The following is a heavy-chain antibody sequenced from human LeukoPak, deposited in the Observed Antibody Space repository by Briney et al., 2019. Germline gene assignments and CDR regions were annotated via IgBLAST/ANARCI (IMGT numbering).Heavy chain of an antibody. CDR2: IYYSGST. Sequence: PSETLSLTCTVSGGSVSSGSYYWSWIRQPPGKGLEWIGYIYYSGSTNYNPSLKSRVTISVDTSKNQFSLKLSSVTAADTAVYYCARYADVGSVYFDYWGQGTLVTVSS. V-gene: IGHV4-61*01. CDR1: GGSVSSGSYY. J-gene: IGHJ4*02. CDR3: ARYADVGSVYFDY. D-gene: IGHD3-10*01.